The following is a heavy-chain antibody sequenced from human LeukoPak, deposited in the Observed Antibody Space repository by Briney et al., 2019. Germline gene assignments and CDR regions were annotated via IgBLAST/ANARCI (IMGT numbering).Heavy chain of an antibody. CDR2: SGTSGDT. D-gene: IGHD3-22*01. CDR1: GLTFSTSP. Sequence: GGSLRLSCAASGLTFSTSPMNRVPRAPGTRLGWVSTSGTSGDTYYADSVKGRFTISRDNSKSTVSLQMANLRVEDTAVYYCATKTPGNYPYDYWGQGTLVTVSP. V-gene: IGHV3-23*01. J-gene: IGHJ4*02. CDR3: ATKTPGNYPYDY.